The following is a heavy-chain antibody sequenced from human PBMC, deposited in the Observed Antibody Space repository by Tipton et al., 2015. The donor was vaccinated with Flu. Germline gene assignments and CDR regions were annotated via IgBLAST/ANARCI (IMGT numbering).Heavy chain of an antibody. CDR3: ARQGAAQYGP. D-gene: IGHD1-26*01. CDR2: TYYRSQWYH. Sequence: GLVKPSQTLSLTCSISGDSVSSTGAAWVWIRRSPSRGLECLGRTYYRSQWYHDYAVSVKSRITINADTSKNQFSLQLNSVTPEDTAVYYCARQGAAQYGPWGQGTLVTVSS. CDR1: GDSVSSTGAA. J-gene: IGHJ5*02. V-gene: IGHV6-1*01.